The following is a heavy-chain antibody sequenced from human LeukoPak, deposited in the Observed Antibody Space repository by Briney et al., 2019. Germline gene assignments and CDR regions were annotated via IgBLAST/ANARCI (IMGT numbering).Heavy chain of an antibody. D-gene: IGHD4-11*01. CDR2: ISGSGISR. V-gene: IGHV3-23*01. J-gene: IGHJ4*02. CDR1: GFTFSSFA. Sequence: PGGSLRLSCAASGFTFSSFAMNWVRQAPGKGLEWVSGISGSGISRGYADSVKGRLTISRDNSKSTVLLQIDSLRAEDTAIYYCAKRSGVYSDNSGVFDYWGQGSLVTVSS. CDR3: AKRSGVYSDNSGVFDY.